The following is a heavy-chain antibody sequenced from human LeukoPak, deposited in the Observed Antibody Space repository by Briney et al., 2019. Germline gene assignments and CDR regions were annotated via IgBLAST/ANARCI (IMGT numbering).Heavy chain of an antibody. D-gene: IGHD2-2*01. V-gene: IGHV3-23*01. CDR2: ISGSGGST. CDR3: AKHVVVVPAPPNAFDI. J-gene: IGHJ3*02. Sequence: GGSLRLSCAASGFAFSSYGMSWVRQAPGKGLEWVSAISGSGGSTYYADSVKGRFTISRDNSKNTLYLQMNSLRAEDTAVYYCAKHVVVVPAPPNAFDIWGQGTMVTVSS. CDR1: GFAFSSYG.